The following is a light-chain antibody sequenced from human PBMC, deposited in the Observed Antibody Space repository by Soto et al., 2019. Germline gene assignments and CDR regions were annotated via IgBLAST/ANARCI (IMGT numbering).Light chain of an antibody. V-gene: IGKV3-20*01. J-gene: IGKJ2*01. CDR2: GAS. CDR1: QSVSSSY. Sequence: EIVLTQSPGTLSLSPGERATLSCRASQSVSSSYLAWYQQKPGQAPRLLIYGASNRATGIPDRFSGSGSGTDFTLTISRLEPEDFAIYYCQQYGSSPPYTFGQGTKLELK. CDR3: QQYGSSPPYT.